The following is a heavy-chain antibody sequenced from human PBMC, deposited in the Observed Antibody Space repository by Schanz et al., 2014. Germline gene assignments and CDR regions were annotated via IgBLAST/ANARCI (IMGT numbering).Heavy chain of an antibody. CDR1: GGSISSHY. CDR2: IYYSGSA. J-gene: IGHJ4*02. Sequence: QVQLQESGPGLVKPSETLSLTCTVSGGSISSHYWSWVRQAPGEGLEWIGYIYYSGSAYYNPSLKGRAPIPVDPSKNRSSRKRSSVPAADTAVYYCARQGPTYSSGWYPFDYWGQGTLVTVSS. CDR3: ARQGPTYSSGWYPFDY. D-gene: IGHD6-19*01. V-gene: IGHV4-59*08.